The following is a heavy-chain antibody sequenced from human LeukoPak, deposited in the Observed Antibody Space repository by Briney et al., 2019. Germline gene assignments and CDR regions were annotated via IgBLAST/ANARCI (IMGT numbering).Heavy chain of an antibody. Sequence: GASVKVSCKASGGTFSSYAISWVRQAPGQGLEWMGGIIPIFGTANYAQKFQGRVTITTDESTSTAYMELSSLRSEDTAVYYCARDPITMVRGVIIHFGYWGQGTLVTVSS. CDR2: IIPIFGTA. V-gene: IGHV1-69*05. CDR1: GGTFSSYA. CDR3: ARDPITMVRGVIIHFGY. D-gene: IGHD3-10*01. J-gene: IGHJ4*02.